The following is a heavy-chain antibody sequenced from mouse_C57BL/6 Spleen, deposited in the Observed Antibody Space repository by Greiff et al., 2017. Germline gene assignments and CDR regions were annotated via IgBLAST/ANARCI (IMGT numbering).Heavy chain of an antibody. Sequence: VQLQESGAELVKPGASVKISCKASGYAFSSYWMNWVKQRPGKGLEWIGQIYPGDGDTNYNGKFKGKATLTADKSSSTAYMQLSSLTSEDSAVYFCASSYDGYYGFAYWGQGTLVTVSA. D-gene: IGHD2-3*01. CDR2: IYPGDGDT. CDR1: GYAFSSYW. V-gene: IGHV1-80*01. CDR3: ASSYDGYYGFAY. J-gene: IGHJ3*01.